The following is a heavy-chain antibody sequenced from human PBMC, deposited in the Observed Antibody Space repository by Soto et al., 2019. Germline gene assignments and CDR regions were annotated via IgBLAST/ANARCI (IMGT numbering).Heavy chain of an antibody. CDR3: ARDQSLYEVWSGPYYYYSLNF. D-gene: IGHD3-3*01. J-gene: IGHJ6*02. V-gene: IGHV1-69*06. Sequence: SVKVSCKASGDTFSSYAISWVRQAPGQGLEWMGWIIPNYGTANYAQKFQGRVTITADTSTSTAYMELSSLRSEDTAVYYCARDQSLYEVWSGPYYYYSLNFWGQGTTVTVSS. CDR2: IIPNYGTA. CDR1: GDTFSSYA.